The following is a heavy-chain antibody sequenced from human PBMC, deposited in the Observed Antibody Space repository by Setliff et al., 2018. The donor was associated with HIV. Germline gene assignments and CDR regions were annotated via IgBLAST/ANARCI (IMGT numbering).Heavy chain of an antibody. CDR2: INWNGGST. Sequence: PGESLKISCAASGFTFDDYGMSWVRQAPGKGLEWVSGINWNGGSTGYADSVKGRFTTSRDNAKNPLYLQMNSLRAEDTALYYCARGGTRYYYDSRVPTGSHWGQGTLVTVSS. V-gene: IGHV3-20*04. CDR3: ARGGTRYYYDSRVPTGSH. D-gene: IGHD3-22*01. J-gene: IGHJ4*02. CDR1: GFTFDDYG.